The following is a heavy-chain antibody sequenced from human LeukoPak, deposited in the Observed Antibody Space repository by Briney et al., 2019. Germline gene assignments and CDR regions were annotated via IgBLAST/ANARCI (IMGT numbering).Heavy chain of an antibody. CDR3: ARQSDSSSWYPFDY. CDR2: IFYSGST. J-gene: IGHJ4*02. Sequence: SETLSLTCTVSGGSISTYYWSWIRQPPGKGLEWIGYIFYSGSTNYNPSLKSRVTISVDTSKNQFSLKLSSVTAADTAVYYCARQSDSSSWYPFDYWGQGTLVTVSS. CDR1: GGSISTYY. D-gene: IGHD6-13*01. V-gene: IGHV4-59*01.